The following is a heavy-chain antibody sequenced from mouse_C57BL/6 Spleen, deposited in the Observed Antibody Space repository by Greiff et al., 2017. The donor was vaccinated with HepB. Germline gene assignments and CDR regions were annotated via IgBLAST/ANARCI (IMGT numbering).Heavy chain of an antibody. CDR2: IHPNSGST. V-gene: IGHV1-64*01. D-gene: IGHD1-1*01. CDR1: GYTFTSYW. CDR3: ARQYYYGSSNDYFDY. J-gene: IGHJ2*01. Sequence: QVQLQQPGAELVKPGASVKLSCKASGYTFTSYWMHWVKQRPGQGLEWIGVIHPNSGSTNYNEKFKSKATLTVDTSSSTAYMQLSSLTSEDSAVSYCARQYYYGSSNDYFDYWGQGTTLTVSS.